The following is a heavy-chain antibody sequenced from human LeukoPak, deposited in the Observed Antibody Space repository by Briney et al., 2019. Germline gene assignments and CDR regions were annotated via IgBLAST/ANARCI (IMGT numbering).Heavy chain of an antibody. Sequence: SVKASCKASGGTFSSYAISWVRQAPGQGLEWMGRIIPILGIANYAQKFQGRVTITADKSTSTAYMELSSLRSEDTAVYYCATLLARSPDYWGQGTLVTVSS. CDR1: GGTFSSYA. J-gene: IGHJ4*02. V-gene: IGHV1-69*04. CDR2: IIPILGIA. D-gene: IGHD1-26*01. CDR3: ATLLARSPDY.